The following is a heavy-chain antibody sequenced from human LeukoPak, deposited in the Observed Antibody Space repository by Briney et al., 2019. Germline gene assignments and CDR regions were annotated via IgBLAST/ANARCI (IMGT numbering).Heavy chain of an antibody. J-gene: IGHJ3*02. CDR2: ISSGGRTI. Sequence: PGGSLRLSCAASGFTFTDSFMTWIRQAPGKGLEWVSSISSGGRTIYYADFVKGRFTISRDNAKSSLDLQMNSLRAEDTAVYYCAKDWGAVETDDAFDIWGQGTMVTVSS. CDR1: GFTFTDSF. D-gene: IGHD3-16*01. CDR3: AKDWGAVETDDAFDI. V-gene: IGHV3-11*01.